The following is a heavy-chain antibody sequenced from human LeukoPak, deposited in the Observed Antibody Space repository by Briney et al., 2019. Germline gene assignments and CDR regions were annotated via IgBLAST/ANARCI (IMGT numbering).Heavy chain of an antibody. CDR2: IYHSGST. CDR3: ARGSGSYRSYYFDY. V-gene: IGHV4-30-2*01. J-gene: IGHJ4*02. CDR1: GGSISSGRYY. D-gene: IGHD3-10*01. Sequence: SQTLSLTCTVSGGSISSGRYYWSWIRQPPGKGLGWIGYIYHSGSTYYNPSLKSRVTMSVDTSKNQFSLKLSSVTAADTAVYYCARGSGSYRSYYFDYWGQGTLVTVSS.